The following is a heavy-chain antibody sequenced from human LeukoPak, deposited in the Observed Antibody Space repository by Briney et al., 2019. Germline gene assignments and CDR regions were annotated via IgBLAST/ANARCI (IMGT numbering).Heavy chain of an antibody. J-gene: IGHJ4*02. CDR3: ARAAGYSSGWPFDY. Sequence: GGSLRLSCAASGFTFGSYGMHWVRQAPGKGLEWVATIWHDGSNKYYGDSVKGRFTVSRDNSMNTLYLQMNTLRAEDTAVYYCARAAGYSSGWPFDYWGQGTLVTVSS. D-gene: IGHD6-19*01. CDR1: GFTFGSYG. V-gene: IGHV3-33*01. CDR2: IWHDGSNK.